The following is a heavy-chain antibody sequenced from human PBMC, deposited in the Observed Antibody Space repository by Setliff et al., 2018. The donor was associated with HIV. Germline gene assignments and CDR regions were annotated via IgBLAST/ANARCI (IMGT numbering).Heavy chain of an antibody. CDR3: ARESYYDSSGYYVPLDY. V-gene: IGHV3-48*01. CDR2: ISGSGSTI. J-gene: IGHJ4*02. Sequence: PGGFLRLSCAASGFTFSSHTMNWVRQAPGEGLEWISYISGSGSTIYYADSVKGRFTISRDNAKNSLYLQMHSLRAEDTAVYYCARESYYDSSGYYVPLDYWGQGTLVTVSS. D-gene: IGHD3-22*01. CDR1: GFTFSSHT.